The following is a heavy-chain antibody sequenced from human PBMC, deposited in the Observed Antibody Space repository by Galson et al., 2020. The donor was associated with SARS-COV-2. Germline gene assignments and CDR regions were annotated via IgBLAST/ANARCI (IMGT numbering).Heavy chain of an antibody. CDR2: IYYSGST. D-gene: IGHD3-16*01. CDR1: GGSISSGGYY. J-gene: IGHJ3*02. V-gene: IGHV4-31*03. Sequence: SETLSLTCTVSGGSISSGGYYWSWIRQHPGKGLEWIGYIYYSGSTYYNPSLKSRVTISVDTSKNQFSLKLSSVTAADTAVYYCARTPLWGAFDIWGQGTMVTVSS. CDR3: ARTPLWGAFDI.